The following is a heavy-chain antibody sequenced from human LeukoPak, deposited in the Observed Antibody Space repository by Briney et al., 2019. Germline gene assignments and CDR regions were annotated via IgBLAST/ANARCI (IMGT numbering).Heavy chain of an antibody. J-gene: IGHJ4*02. D-gene: IGHD2/OR15-2a*01. CDR2: TSNNGST. V-gene: IGHV3-53*01. CDR3: VRGDWYFQS. Sequence: PGGFLRPSCAASGFTASSHYMCWGHPAPREGLEGGSVTSNNGSTYYANNVQGRFTISRDNANKALYLQMSSLAPQDTAVYFCVRGDWYFQSWGQGALVTVSS. CDR1: GFTASSHY.